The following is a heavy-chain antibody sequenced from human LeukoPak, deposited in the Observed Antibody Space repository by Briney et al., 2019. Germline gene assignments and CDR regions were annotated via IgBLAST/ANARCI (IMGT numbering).Heavy chain of an antibody. V-gene: IGHV3-33*01. CDR2: IWYDGSNK. D-gene: IGHD2-15*01. CDR1: GFTFSSYG. Sequence: GGSLRLSCAASGFTFSSYGMHWVRQAPGKGLEWVAVIWYDGSNKYYADSVKGRFTISRDNSKNTLYLQMNSLRAEDTAVYYCASAPTRGTTFDYWGQGTLVTVSS. J-gene: IGHJ4*02. CDR3: ASAPTRGTTFDY.